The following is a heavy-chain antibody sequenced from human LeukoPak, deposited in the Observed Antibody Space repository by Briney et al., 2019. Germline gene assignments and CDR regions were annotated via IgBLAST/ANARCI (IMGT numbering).Heavy chain of an antibody. CDR1: GYSFTSYW. V-gene: IGHV5-51*01. CDR3: ARLVDTTMADY. D-gene: IGHD5-18*01. CDR2: IYPDDSDT. J-gene: IGHJ4*02. Sequence: GEPLKISCKASGYSFTSYWIGWVRQMPGKGLEWMGIIYPDDSDTRYSTSFQAQVTISADKSISTAYLLWSSLKASDTAMYYCARLVDTTMADYWGQGSLVTVSS.